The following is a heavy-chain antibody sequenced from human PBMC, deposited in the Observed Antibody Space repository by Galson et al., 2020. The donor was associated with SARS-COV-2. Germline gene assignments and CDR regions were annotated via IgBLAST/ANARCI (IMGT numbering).Heavy chain of an antibody. J-gene: IGHJ5*02. Sequence: ETSETLSLTCTVSGGSISSSSYYWGWIRQPPGKGLEWIGSIYYSGSTYYNPSLKSRVTISVDTSKNQFSLKLSSVTAADTAVYYCARQRVTMVRGKGAPVWFDPWGQGTLVTVSS. V-gene: IGHV4-39*01. CDR1: GGSISSSSYY. CDR2: IYYSGST. CDR3: ARQRVTMVRGKGAPVWFDP. D-gene: IGHD3-10*01.